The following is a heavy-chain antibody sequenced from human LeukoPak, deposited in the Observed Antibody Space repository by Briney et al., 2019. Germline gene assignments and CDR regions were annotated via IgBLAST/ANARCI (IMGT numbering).Heavy chain of an antibody. CDR3: ARGCSSTSCYGFMDV. J-gene: IGHJ6*03. V-gene: IGHV1-18*01. Sequence: GASVKVSCKASGYSFRSYGISWVRQAPGQGLEWMGWISAYDGNTNYPQKLQGRVTMTTDTSTTTAYMELRSLTSDDTAVYYCARGCSSTSCYGFMDVWDKGTTVTVSS. D-gene: IGHD2-2*01. CDR2: ISAYDGNT. CDR1: GYSFRSYG.